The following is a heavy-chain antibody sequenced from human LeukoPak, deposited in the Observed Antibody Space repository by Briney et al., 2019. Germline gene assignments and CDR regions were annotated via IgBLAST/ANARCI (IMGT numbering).Heavy chain of an antibody. CDR3: ARDNSVGDNAWWFDP. D-gene: IGHD1-26*01. V-gene: IGHV1-46*01. CDR2: INPSGGST. Sequence: ASVTVSFKASGYTFTRYYMHWVRQAPGQGLEWMGIINPSGGSTSYAQKFQGRVTMTRDMSTSTDYMELSSLRSEDTAIYYCARDNSVGDNAWWFDPWGQGTLVTVSS. CDR1: GYTFTRYY. J-gene: IGHJ5*02.